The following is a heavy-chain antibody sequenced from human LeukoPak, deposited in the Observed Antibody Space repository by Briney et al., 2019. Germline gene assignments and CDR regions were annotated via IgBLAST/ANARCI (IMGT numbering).Heavy chain of an antibody. V-gene: IGHV3-33*01. CDR3: ARDQRVTAMVTGFEY. D-gene: IGHD5-18*01. J-gene: IGHJ4*02. Sequence: PMRRSCTAPGFIFSSYGMHWVGQAPARGLEWVAVRLNHGSNKYYADSVKGRFTISRDNSKNTLYLQMNSLSAEDTAVYYCARDQRVTAMVTGFEYWGQGTLVTVSS. CDR2: RLNHGSNK. CDR1: GFIFSSYG.